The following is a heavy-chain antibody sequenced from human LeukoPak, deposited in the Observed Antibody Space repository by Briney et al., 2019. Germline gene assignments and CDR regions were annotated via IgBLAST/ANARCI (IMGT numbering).Heavy chain of an antibody. Sequence: ESGPTLVNPTQTLTLTCTFSGFSLSTSGMRVIWIRQPPGKALEWLARIDWDDDKFYSTSLKTRLTISKDTSKNQVVLTMTNMDPVDTATYYCARISGFLESGYYMDVWGKGTTVTVSS. CDR1: GFSLSTSGMR. V-gene: IGHV2-70*04. CDR3: ARISGFLESGYYMDV. J-gene: IGHJ6*03. CDR2: IDWDDDK. D-gene: IGHD3-3*01.